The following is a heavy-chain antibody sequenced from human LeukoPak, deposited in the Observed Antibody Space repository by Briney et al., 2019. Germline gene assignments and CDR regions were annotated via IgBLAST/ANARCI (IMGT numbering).Heavy chain of an antibody. CDR1: GYTFTSYG. J-gene: IGHJ4*02. CDR3: AREPFSPYYCDSSGYAD. D-gene: IGHD3-22*01. CDR2: ISAYNGNT. V-gene: IGHV1-18*01. Sequence: ASVKVSCKASGYTFTSYGISWVRQAPGQGLEWMGWISAYNGNTNYAQKLQGRVTMTTDTSTSTAYMELRSLRSDDTAVYYCAREPFSPYYCDSSGYADWGQGTLVTVSS.